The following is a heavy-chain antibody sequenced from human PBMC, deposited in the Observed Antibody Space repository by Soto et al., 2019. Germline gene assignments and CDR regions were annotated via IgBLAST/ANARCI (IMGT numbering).Heavy chain of an antibody. CDR3: ATTSAVGWY. J-gene: IGHJ4*02. Sequence: GGSLRLSCAASGFTFPNAWMNWVRQAPGKGLEWVGRIKTKTDGETTDYAAPVTGRFTISRDDSKNTLFLEMNSLKTEDTAVYYCATTSAVGWYWGQGTLVTVSS. CDR2: IKTKTDGETT. V-gene: IGHV3-15*07. D-gene: IGHD6-25*01. CDR1: GFTFPNAW.